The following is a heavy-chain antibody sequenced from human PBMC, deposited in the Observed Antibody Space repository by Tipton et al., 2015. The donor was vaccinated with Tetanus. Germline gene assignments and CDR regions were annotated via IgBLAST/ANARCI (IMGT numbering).Heavy chain of an antibody. CDR3: ARGRGRGAFDL. CDR1: GGSINNYY. Sequence: TLSLTCTVSGGSINNYYWNWIRQPPGKGLEWLAYVSYSGRTNSNYSLKSRITISQDTSKNQFSLRLTSVTAADTAVYYCARGRGRGAFDLWGQGTMVTVSS. CDR2: VSYSGRT. J-gene: IGHJ3*01. D-gene: IGHD2-15*01. V-gene: IGHV4-59*01.